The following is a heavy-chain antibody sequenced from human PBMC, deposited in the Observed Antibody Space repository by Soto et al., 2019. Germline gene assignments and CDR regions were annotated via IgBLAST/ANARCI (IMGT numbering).Heavy chain of an antibody. V-gene: IGHV3-72*01. Sequence: GGSLRLSCAASGFTFSDHYMDWVRQAPGKGLEWVGRTRNKANSYTTEYAASVKGRFTISRDDSKNSLYLQMNSLKTEDTAVYYCARVQGSGSYLYGMDVWGQGTTVTVSS. D-gene: IGHD3-10*01. J-gene: IGHJ6*02. CDR2: TRNKANSYTT. CDR3: ARVQGSGSYLYGMDV. CDR1: GFTFSDHY.